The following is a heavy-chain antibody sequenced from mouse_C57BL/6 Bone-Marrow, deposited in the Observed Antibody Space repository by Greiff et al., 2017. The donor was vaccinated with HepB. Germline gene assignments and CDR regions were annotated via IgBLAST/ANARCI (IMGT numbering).Heavy chain of an antibody. CDR2: IDPETGGT. CDR1: GYTFTDYE. CDR3: TSYYYGSSYDPFFDY. D-gene: IGHD1-1*01. Sequence: VQLQQSGAELVRPGASVTLSCRASGYTFTDYEMHWVKQTPVHGLEWIGAIDPETGGTAYNQKFKGKAILTADKSSSTAYMELRSLTSEDSAVYYCTSYYYGSSYDPFFDYWGQGTTLTVSS. V-gene: IGHV1-15*01. J-gene: IGHJ2*01.